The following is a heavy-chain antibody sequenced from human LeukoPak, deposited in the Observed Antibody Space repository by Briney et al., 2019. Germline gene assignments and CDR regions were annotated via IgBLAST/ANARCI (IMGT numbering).Heavy chain of an antibody. V-gene: IGHV1-46*01. J-gene: IGHJ4*02. CDR1: GYTFTTYY. D-gene: IGHD6-25*01. CDR3: ARGGTGYIDY. CDR2: INPSDGST. Sequence: ASVKVSCTASGYTFTTYYIHWVRQAPGQGLEWLGKINPSDGSTNYAQKLQGRVTMTRDTSTSTVYMELSSLRSEDTAVYYCARGGTGYIDYWGQGSLVTVSS.